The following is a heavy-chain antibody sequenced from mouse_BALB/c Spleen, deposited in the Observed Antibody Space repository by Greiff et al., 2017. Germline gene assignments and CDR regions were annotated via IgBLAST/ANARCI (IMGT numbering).Heavy chain of an antibody. Sequence: DVKLVESGGDLVKPGGSLKLSCAASGFTFSSYGMSWVRQTPDKRLEWVATISSGGSYTYYPDSVKGRFTISRDNAKNTLYLQMSSLKSEDTAMYYCARPITTVVAHYYAMDYWGQGTSVTVSS. V-gene: IGHV5-6*02. D-gene: IGHD1-1*01. CDR3: ARPITTVVAHYYAMDY. CDR2: ISSGGSYT. J-gene: IGHJ4*01. CDR1: GFTFSSYG.